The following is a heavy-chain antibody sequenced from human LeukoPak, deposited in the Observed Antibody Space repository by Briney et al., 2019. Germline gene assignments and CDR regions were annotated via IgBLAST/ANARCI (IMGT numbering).Heavy chain of an antibody. CDR1: GYSISSGYY. Sequence: PSETLSLTCAVSGYSISSGYYWGWIRPPPGKGLEWIESFYHSGSTYYNPSLRRRVTISVDTSKNQYSLKLTADTAADRAVYDCTSVCVRYQSGCALAAYNWFDPWGQGTLVTVSS. CDR2: FYHSGST. J-gene: IGHJ5*02. D-gene: IGHD2-15*01. CDR3: TSVCVRYQSGCALAAYNWFDP. V-gene: IGHV4-38-2*01.